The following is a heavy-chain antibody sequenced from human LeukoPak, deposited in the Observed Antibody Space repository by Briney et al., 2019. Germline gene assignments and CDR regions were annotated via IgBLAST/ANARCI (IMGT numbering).Heavy chain of an antibody. V-gene: IGHV3-20*04. CDR2: INWNGGST. D-gene: IGHD6-13*01. J-gene: IGHJ4*02. CDR3: ARDGYSSSWYYFDY. Sequence: PGGSLRLSCAASGFTFDDYGMSWVRQAPGKGLEWVSGINWNGGSTGYADSVKGRFTISRDNAKNSLYLQMNSLRAEDTALYYCARDGYSSSWYYFDYWGQGTLVTVSS. CDR1: GFTFDDYG.